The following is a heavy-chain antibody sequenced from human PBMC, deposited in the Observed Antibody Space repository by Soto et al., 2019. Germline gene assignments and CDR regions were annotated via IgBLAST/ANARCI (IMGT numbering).Heavy chain of an antibody. V-gene: IGHV1-2*02. D-gene: IGHD3-22*01. CDR1: GYTFTGYY. CDR2: INPNSGGT. J-gene: IGHJ4*02. Sequence: ASVKVSCKASGYTFTGYYIHWVRQAPGQGLEWMGWINPNSGGTKYAQNSQGGVTMTRDTSITTAYMELSRLRSDDTAVYYCARVVGYFDSSGYYKGYFDYWAQGTLVTVSS. CDR3: ARVVGYFDSSGYYKGYFDY.